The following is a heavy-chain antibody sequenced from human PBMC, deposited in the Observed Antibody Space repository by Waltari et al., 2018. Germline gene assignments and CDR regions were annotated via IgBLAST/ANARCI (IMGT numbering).Heavy chain of an antibody. J-gene: IGHJ3*02. CDR3: ARGGRQYSYGCSAFDI. D-gene: IGHD5-18*01. CDR2: IYYRWGN. V-gene: IGHV4-59*01. CDR1: SASISNFY. Sequence: QVQLQESGPGLVKPSETLSLTCTASSASISNFYWSWIRPPPGKGLEWIGYIYYRWGNNYHPSLERRVTLALDTSSNQFSLKLTSVTAADTAMYYCARGGRQYSYGCSAFDIGGQGTMVTVSS.